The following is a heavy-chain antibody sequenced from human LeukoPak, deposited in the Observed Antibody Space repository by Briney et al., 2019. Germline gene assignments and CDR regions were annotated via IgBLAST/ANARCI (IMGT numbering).Heavy chain of an antibody. J-gene: IGHJ3*02. Sequence: ASVKVSCKASGYTFTSYAMHWVRQAPGQGLEWMGWISAYNGNTNYAQKLQGRVTMTTDTSTSTAYMELRSLRSDDTAVYYCAREGRLGDAFDIWGQGTMVTVSS. V-gene: IGHV1-18*01. CDR1: GYTFTSYA. CDR3: AREGRLGDAFDI. CDR2: ISAYNGNT. D-gene: IGHD6-19*01.